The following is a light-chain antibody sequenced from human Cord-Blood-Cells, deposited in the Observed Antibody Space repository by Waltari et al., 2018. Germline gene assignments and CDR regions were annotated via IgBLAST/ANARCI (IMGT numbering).Light chain of an antibody. J-gene: IGKJ1*01. CDR1: QSISSW. Sequence: DIQMTQSPSTLSASVGDRVTITCRASQSISSWLAWYQQKPGKAPKLLIYDASSLDSGVPSRFSGSGSGTEFSLTISRLQSDDFATYYCQQYNSYSPWTFGQGTKVEIK. CDR2: DAS. CDR3: QQYNSYSPWT. V-gene: IGKV1-5*01.